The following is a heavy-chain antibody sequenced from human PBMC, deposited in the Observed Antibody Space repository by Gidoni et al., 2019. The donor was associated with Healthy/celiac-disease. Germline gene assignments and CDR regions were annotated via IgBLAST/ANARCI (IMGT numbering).Heavy chain of an antibody. D-gene: IGHD3-10*01. V-gene: IGHV4-59*01. CDR1: GGSISSYY. CDR2: IYYSGST. CDR3: ARMANFYGSGRGGWFDP. Sequence: QVQLQESGPGLVKPSETLSLTCTLSGGSISSYYWSWIRQPPGKGLEWIGYIYYSGSTNYNPSLKSRVTISVDTSKNQVSLKLSSVTAADTAVYYCARMANFYGSGRGGWFDPWGQGTLVTVSS. J-gene: IGHJ5*02.